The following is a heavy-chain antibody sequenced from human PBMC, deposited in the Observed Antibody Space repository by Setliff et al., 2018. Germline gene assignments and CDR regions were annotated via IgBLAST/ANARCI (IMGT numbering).Heavy chain of an antibody. CDR1: GDSVTNVHHY. CDR3: ARVSAMLGGNFDT. J-gene: IGHJ4*01. CDR2: IFNRVTT. D-gene: IGHD3-16*01. V-gene: IGHV4-30-4*08. Sequence: SETLSLTCSVSGDSVTNVHHYWSWIRQSPGKGLEWLGNIFNRVTTFYNPSFESRLVISADPSRNQFSLQLASVTAADTAVYFCARVSAMLGGNFDTWGPGRLGTVSS.